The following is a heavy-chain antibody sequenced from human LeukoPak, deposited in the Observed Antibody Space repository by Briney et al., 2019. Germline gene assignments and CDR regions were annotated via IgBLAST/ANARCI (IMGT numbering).Heavy chain of an antibody. D-gene: IGHD3-22*01. Sequence: SETLSLTCTVSGGSISSSSYYWGWIRQPPGKGLEWIGSIYYSGSTYYNPSLKGRVTISVDTSKNQFSLKLSSVTAADTAVYYCARDGGNYYDSSGYDYWGQGTLVTVSS. V-gene: IGHV4-39*07. CDR2: IYYSGST. J-gene: IGHJ4*02. CDR1: GGSISSSSYY. CDR3: ARDGGNYYDSSGYDY.